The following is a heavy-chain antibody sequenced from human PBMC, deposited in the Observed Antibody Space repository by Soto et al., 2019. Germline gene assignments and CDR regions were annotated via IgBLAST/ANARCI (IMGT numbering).Heavy chain of an antibody. V-gene: IGHV3-74*01. CDR2: MNDGSYI. CDR1: GFTFSSYW. CDR3: VRGGYMHACDI. J-gene: IGHJ3*02. D-gene: IGHD6-13*01. Sequence: GGSLRLSCAASGFTFSSYWMYWVRQAPGKGLEWVSHMNDGSYIIYAESVKGRFTFSRDNAKNTLYLQMNSLRAEDTAVYYCVRGGYMHACDIWGQGTMVTVSS.